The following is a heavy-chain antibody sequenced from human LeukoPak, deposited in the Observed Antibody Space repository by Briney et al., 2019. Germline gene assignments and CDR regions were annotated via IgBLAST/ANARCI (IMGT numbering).Heavy chain of an antibody. CDR3: AKDPRWYYYGSGSDHFDY. J-gene: IGHJ4*02. D-gene: IGHD3-10*01. Sequence: GGSLRLSCAASGFTFSSYGMHWVRQAPGKGLEWVAVIWYDGSNKYYADSVKGRFTISRDNSKNTLYLQMNSLRAEDTAVYYCAKDPRWYYYGSGSDHFDYWGQGTLVTVSS. CDR2: IWYDGSNK. V-gene: IGHV3-30*02. CDR1: GFTFSSYG.